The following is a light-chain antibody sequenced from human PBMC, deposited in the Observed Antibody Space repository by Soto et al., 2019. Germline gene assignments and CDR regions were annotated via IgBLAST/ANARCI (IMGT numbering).Light chain of an antibody. J-gene: IGLJ1*01. CDR1: GSDVGGYDY. CDR3: SSYTSSSTYV. V-gene: IGLV2-14*01. Sequence: QSVLTQPASVSGSPGQSITISCTGTGSDVGGYDYVSWYQHHPGKAPKVMIYEVTNRPSGVSTRFSGSKSGNTASLTISGLLAEDEADYYCSSYTSSSTYVFGTGTKLTVL. CDR2: EVT.